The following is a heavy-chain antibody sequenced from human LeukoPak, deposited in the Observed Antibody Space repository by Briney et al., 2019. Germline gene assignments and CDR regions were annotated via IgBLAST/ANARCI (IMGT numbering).Heavy chain of an antibody. CDR2: ISSSSSYI. CDR3: AREEWEPLMAFDI. Sequence: GGSLRLSCAASGFTFSSYSMNWVRQAPGKGLEWVSSISSSSSYIYYADSVKGRFTISRDNAKNSLYLQMSSLRAEDTAVYYCAREEWEPLMAFDIWGQGTMVTVSS. V-gene: IGHV3-21*01. CDR1: GFTFSSYS. J-gene: IGHJ3*02. D-gene: IGHD1-26*01.